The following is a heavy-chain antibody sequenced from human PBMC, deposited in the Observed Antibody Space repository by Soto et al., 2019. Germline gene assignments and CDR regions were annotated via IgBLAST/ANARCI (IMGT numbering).Heavy chain of an antibody. CDR1: GLTMRYGASS. CDR3: ARGGGYDSGDF. J-gene: IGHJ4*02. Sequence: SETLRLTCSSSGLTMRYGASSWNWIQQSPGNGLEWLGSISYLETPYYNPSFRSRLSLSIDRTRNQCFLSLSYMTAADKAVYYCARGGGYDSGDFGGEGIQVT. V-gene: IGHV4-30-2*06. D-gene: IGHD2-15*01. CDR2: ISYLETP.